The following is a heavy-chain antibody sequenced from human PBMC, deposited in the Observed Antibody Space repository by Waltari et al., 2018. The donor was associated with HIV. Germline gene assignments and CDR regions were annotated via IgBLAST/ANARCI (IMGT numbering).Heavy chain of an antibody. CDR1: GYTFTRYD. Sequence: QVQLVQSGAEVKKPGASVKVSCKASGYTFTRYDINWGRQATGQGLEWMGWMNPNSGNTGYAQKFQGRVTMTRNTSISTAYMELGSLRSEDTAVYYCARLGYCSSTSCYYYYYYGMDVWGQGTTVTVSS. CDR2: MNPNSGNT. V-gene: IGHV1-8*01. J-gene: IGHJ6*02. CDR3: ARLGYCSSTSCYYYYYYGMDV. D-gene: IGHD2-2*01.